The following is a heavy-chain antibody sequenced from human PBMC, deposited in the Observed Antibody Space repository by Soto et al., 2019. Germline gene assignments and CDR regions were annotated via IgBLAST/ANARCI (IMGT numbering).Heavy chain of an antibody. Sequence: QVQLQESGPGLVKPSETLSLTCTVSGVSVSSGSYYWSWIRQPPGKGLEWIGYIYNPGNTNYNPSLNKRVTKLVGPAKNQFTLNLSSGTAAVKAVYFCASDKWYGDYVPCWYFDLWGRGTLVTVSS. CDR2: IYNPGNT. CDR3: ASDKWYGDYVPCWYFDL. CDR1: GVSVSSGSYY. D-gene: IGHD4-17*01. V-gene: IGHV4-61*01. J-gene: IGHJ2*01.